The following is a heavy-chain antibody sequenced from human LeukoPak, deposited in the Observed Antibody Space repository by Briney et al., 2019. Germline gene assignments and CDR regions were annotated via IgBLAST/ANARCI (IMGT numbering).Heavy chain of an antibody. Sequence: HPGRSPRLSCAASGFTFSSYGMHWVRQAPGKGLEWVAVISYDGSNKYYADSVKGRFTISRDNSKNTLYLQMNSLRAEDTAVYYRAKKKGRDGYNFLDYWGQGTLVTVSS. CDR2: ISYDGSNK. CDR3: AKKKGRDGYNFLDY. J-gene: IGHJ4*02. V-gene: IGHV3-30*18. CDR1: GFTFSSYG. D-gene: IGHD5-24*01.